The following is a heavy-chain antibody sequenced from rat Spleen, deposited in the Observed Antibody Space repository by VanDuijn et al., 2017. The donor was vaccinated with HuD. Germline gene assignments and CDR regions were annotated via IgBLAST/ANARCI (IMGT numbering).Heavy chain of an antibody. CDR2: ISTGGDNT. V-gene: IGHV5-25*01. D-gene: IGHD4-4*01. J-gene: IGHJ1*01. CDR1: GFTFSDYY. CDR3: TRRGYLSDWYFDF. Sequence: EVQLVESDGGLVQPGRSLELSCTASGFTFSDYYMAWVRQAPTKGLEWVASISTGGDNTYYRDSVKGRFTISRDNARSTLNLHMDSLRSEDTATYYCTRRGYLSDWYFDFWGPGTMVTVSS.